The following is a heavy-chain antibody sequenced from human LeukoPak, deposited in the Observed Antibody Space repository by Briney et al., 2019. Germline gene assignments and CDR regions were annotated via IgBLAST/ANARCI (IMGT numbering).Heavy chain of an antibody. CDR3: ARTTEDCTNGVCYRWAHYFDY. V-gene: IGHV4-39*07. D-gene: IGHD2-8*01. Sequence: PSETLSLTCTVSGGSISSSDYYWGWIRQPPGKGLEWIGSIYFGGSTYYNPSLKSRVTISVDTSKNQFSLKLSSVTAADTAVYYCARTTEDCTNGVCYRWAHYFDYWGQGTLVTVSS. CDR1: GGSISSSDYY. J-gene: IGHJ4*02. CDR2: IYFGGST.